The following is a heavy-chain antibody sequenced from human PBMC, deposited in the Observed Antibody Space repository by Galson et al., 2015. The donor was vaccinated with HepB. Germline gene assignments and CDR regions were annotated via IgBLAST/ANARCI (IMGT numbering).Heavy chain of an antibody. V-gene: IGHV3-11*06. CDR2: ISSSSTYT. D-gene: IGHD3-22*01. CDR1: GLAFSEYY. CDR3: AREPFIQTCYYDSSGKTLGY. Sequence: SLRLSCAASGLAFSEYYMSWIRQAPGKGLEWVSYISSSSTYTKYADPVKGRFTISRDNAKNPVYLQMNSLIAEDTAVYYCAREPFIQTCYYDSSGKTLGYWGQGTLVTVSS. J-gene: IGHJ4*02.